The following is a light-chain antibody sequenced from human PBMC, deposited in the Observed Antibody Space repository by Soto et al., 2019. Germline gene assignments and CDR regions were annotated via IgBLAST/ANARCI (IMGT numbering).Light chain of an antibody. CDR2: DAS. Sequence: EIVLTQSPATLSLSPGERATLSCRASQSVGSYLAWYQQKPGQAPRLLIYDASSRGTGIPARFSGSGSGTVLTLTITSLEPEDFVVYFCQQRSNWPPLTFGQGTRLEIK. CDR3: QQRSNWPPLT. J-gene: IGKJ5*01. CDR1: QSVGSY. V-gene: IGKV3-11*01.